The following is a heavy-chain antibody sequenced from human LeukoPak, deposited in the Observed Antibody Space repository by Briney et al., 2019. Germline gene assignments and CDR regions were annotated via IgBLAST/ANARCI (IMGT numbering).Heavy chain of an antibody. D-gene: IGHD3-22*01. CDR3: GRGQGYFDISGFERAVVGMDV. Sequence: PGGSLRLSCAASGVSFSSYTINWGCKGPRKGLERVSSISSSSSYIYYADSVKGRCTIFTDNATNTLYLQIYSVRAEDTAVYYCGRGQGYFDISGFERAVVGMDVWGQGTTVTVSS. J-gene: IGHJ6*02. CDR1: GVSFSSYT. V-gene: IGHV3-21*01. CDR2: ISSSSSYI.